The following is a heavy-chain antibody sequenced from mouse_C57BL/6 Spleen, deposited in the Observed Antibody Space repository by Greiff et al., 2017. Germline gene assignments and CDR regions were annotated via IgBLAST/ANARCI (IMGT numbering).Heavy chain of an antibody. CDR3: ARSWDDGCLDY. D-gene: IGHD2-3*01. J-gene: IGHJ2*01. CDR1: GYTFTSYW. V-gene: IGHV1-69*01. Sequence: QVQLQQPGAELVMPGASVKLSCKASGYTFTSYWMHWVKQRPGQGLEWIGEIDPSDSYTNYNQKFKGKSTLTVDKSSSTAYMQLSSLTSEDSAVYYCARSWDDGCLDYWGQGTTLTVSS. CDR2: IDPSDSYT.